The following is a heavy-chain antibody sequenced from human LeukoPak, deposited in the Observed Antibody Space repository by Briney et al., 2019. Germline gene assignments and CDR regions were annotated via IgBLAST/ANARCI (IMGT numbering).Heavy chain of an antibody. CDR1: GFTFNNYN. D-gene: IGHD1-1*01. J-gene: IGHJ3*02. CDR2: ISSSSSYI. CDR3: ARTQLDLDGFDI. Sequence: GGSLRLSCVASGFTFNNYNMNWVRQAPGKGLEWVSSISSSSSYIYYADSVKGRFTISRDNAKNSLYLQMNSLRGEDTAVYYCARTQLDLDGFDIWGQGTTVTVSS. V-gene: IGHV3-21*01.